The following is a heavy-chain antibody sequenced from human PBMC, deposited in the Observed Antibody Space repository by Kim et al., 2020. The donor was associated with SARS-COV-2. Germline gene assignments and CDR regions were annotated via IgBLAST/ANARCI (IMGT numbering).Heavy chain of an antibody. CDR1: GGSISSLAY. CDR2: IYSGGST. Sequence: SETLSLTCTVSGGSISSLAYWNWIRQTPGKGLEWMGTIYSGGSTYYNPSLKSRLTISMDTSKNRFSLKVTSVSAADTAVYYCASVRGFAYGVDYWGRGTLVTVSS. D-gene: IGHD3-10*01. J-gene: IGHJ4*02. CDR3: ASVRGFAYGVDY. V-gene: IGHV4-39*01.